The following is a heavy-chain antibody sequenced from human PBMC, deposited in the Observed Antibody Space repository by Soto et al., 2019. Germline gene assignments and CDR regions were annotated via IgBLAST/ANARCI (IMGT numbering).Heavy chain of an antibody. CDR3: ARASITTYFDL. Sequence: QVQLMQSGAEVKKPGASVKISCKASGYTFTSNYLHWVRQAPGQGPEWMGIIDPSTGTTDYSQRFRGRVTMTRDTSTTTVYMQLGSLKSDDMAVYYCARASITTYFDLWGQGTLVTVSS. CDR1: GYTFTSNY. J-gene: IGHJ4*02. CDR2: IDPSTGTT. D-gene: IGHD1-20*01. V-gene: IGHV1-46*01.